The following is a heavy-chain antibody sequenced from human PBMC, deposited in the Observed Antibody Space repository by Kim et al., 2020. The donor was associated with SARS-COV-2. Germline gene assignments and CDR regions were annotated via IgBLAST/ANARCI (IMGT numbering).Heavy chain of an antibody. CDR1: GYTISSYG. J-gene: IGHJ4*02. CDR2: INGYNGKT. D-gene: IGHD3-10*01. Sequence: ASVKVSCKASGYTISSYGIGWVRQAPGQGLEWVGWINGYNGKTDYGQKFQGRGTMTTDTSTNTAYMELRSLRSDDTAVYFCARNYGSGSYYTHWGQGTLVTVSS. CDR3: ARNYGSGSYYTH. V-gene: IGHV1-18*01.